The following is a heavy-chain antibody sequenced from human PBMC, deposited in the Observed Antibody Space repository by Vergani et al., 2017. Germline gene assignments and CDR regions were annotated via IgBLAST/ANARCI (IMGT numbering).Heavy chain of an antibody. CDR2: IWSDGSNK. Sequence: QVQLVESGGGVVQPGRSLRLSCAASGFTFSSYGMHWVRQAPGKGLEWVAVIWSDGSNKYYADSVKGRFTISRDTSKHTLYLQMNSLRAEDTAVYYCARDRSGSYLDAFDIWGQGTMVTVSS. D-gene: IGHD3-10*01. CDR3: ARDRSGSYLDAFDI. J-gene: IGHJ3*02. V-gene: IGHV3-33*01. CDR1: GFTFSSYG.